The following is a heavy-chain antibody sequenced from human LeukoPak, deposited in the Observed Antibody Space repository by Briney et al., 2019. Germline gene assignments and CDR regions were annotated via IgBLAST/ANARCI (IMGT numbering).Heavy chain of an antibody. V-gene: IGHV3-74*01. CDR1: GFTFSNYA. D-gene: IGHD3-3*01. Sequence: GGSLRLSCAASGFTFSNYAMHWVRQAPGKGLVWVSRINKDGRTINYADSVKGRFTISRDNAKNTLYLQMNSLRAEDTAVYYCAKDYDFWSGFYYYMDVWGKGTTVTVSS. CDR3: AKDYDFWSGFYYYMDV. J-gene: IGHJ6*03. CDR2: INKDGRTI.